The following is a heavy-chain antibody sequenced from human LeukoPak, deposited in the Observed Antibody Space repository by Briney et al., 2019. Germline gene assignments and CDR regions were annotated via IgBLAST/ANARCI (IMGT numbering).Heavy chain of an antibody. J-gene: IGHJ4*02. D-gene: IGHD2-15*01. CDR2: IRYDGSNK. Sequence: GGSLRLSCTASGFTFSSYGMHWVRQAPGKGLEWVAFIRYDGSNKYYADSVKGRFTISRDNSKNTLYLQMNSLRAEDTAVYYCAKEGYCSGGSCYSPYYFDYWGQGTLVTVSS. CDR3: AKEGYCSGGSCYSPYYFDY. CDR1: GFTFSSYG. V-gene: IGHV3-30*02.